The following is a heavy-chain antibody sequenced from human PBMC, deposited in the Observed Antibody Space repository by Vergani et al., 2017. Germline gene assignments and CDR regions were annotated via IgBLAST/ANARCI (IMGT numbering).Heavy chain of an antibody. CDR1: GFTFADYT. V-gene: IGHV3-9*01. J-gene: IGHJ6*03. D-gene: IGHD2-8*01. CDR3: ARGMGYCMDV. Sequence: DVQLVESGGGLVRPGKSLELSCEASGFTFADYTMHWVRQAPGKGLEWVAGSSWNVGHIGNADSVKGRFTISRGDAKNSLTLRMSSLRPEDTALYYWARGMGYCMDVGGKGVTVTVSS. CDR2: SSWNVGHI.